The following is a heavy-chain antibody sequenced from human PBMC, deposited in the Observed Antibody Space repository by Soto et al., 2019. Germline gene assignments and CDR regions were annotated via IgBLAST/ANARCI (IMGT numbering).Heavy chain of an antibody. CDR3: AREGGYFDSSGSGVYHYHGVDV. CDR2: IYTTGST. J-gene: IGHJ6*02. V-gene: IGHV4-4*07. D-gene: IGHD3-22*01. Sequence: SETLSLTCTVSGGSISTYFWSWIRQPAGGGLEWIGRIYTTGSTNYNPSLKSRVTMLLDTSRNQFSLKLSSVTAADTAVYYCAREGGYFDSSGSGVYHYHGVDVWGQGTTVTVSS. CDR1: GGSISTYF.